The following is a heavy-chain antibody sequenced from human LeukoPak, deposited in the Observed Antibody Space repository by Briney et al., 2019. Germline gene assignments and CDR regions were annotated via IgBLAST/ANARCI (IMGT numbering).Heavy chain of an antibody. V-gene: IGHV3-30-3*01. CDR2: ISYDGSNK. J-gene: IGHJ4*02. Sequence: GGSLRLSCAASGFTFSIYTMHWVRQAPGKGLEWVALISYDGSNKYYADSVKGRFTISRDNSKNTLYLQMNSLRAEDTAVYYCAKAGRGPPGGCSSTSCSLDYWGQGTLVTVSS. CDR1: GFTFSIYT. CDR3: AKAGRGPPGGCSSTSCSLDY. D-gene: IGHD2-2*01.